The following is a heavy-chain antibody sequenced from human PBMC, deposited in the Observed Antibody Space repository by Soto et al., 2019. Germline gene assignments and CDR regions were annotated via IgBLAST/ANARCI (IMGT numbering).Heavy chain of an antibody. D-gene: IGHD6-19*01. CDR1: GYNFTAYG. Sequence: QVHLVQSGAEAMQPGASVKVSCKPSGYNFTAYGIAWVRQAPGRGLEWVGWISTYIGRTEYAPNLQGRFTLTRDTWTKTAYMELRSLRSDDTAVYFCGKDRKTYGSGWYEVETWGQGTLITVSS. V-gene: IGHV1-18*01. CDR2: ISTYIGRT. J-gene: IGHJ5*02. CDR3: GKDRKTYGSGWYEVET.